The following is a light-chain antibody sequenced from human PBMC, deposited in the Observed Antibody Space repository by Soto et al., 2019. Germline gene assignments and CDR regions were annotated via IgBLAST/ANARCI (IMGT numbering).Light chain of an antibody. CDR2: WAS. J-gene: IGKJ5*01. CDR3: KRRGNWPLIP. CDR1: QSLFHSYNNKNC. Sequence: DIVMTQSPDSLGVSLGERATINCKSSQSLFHSYNNKNCLAWYQQKPGQPPKLLIYWASSRASGVPDRFSGSGSEKDFTLPISSLQAEDGAFYFCKRRGNWPLIPFAQGTRLEIK. V-gene: IGKV4-1*01.